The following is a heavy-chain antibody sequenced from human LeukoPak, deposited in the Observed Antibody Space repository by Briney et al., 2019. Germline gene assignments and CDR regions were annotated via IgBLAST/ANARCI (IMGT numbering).Heavy chain of an antibody. J-gene: IGHJ6*03. CDR2: IYTSGST. Sequence: SETLSLTCTVSGGSVSSGSYYWSWIRQPAGKGLEWIGRIYTSGSTNYNPSLKSRVTISVDTSKNQFSLKLSSVTATDTAVYYCARVGDYMGAYYYYYYMDVWGKGTTVTVSS. D-gene: IGHD4-11*01. V-gene: IGHV4-61*02. CDR1: GGSVSSGSYY. CDR3: ARVGDYMGAYYYYYYMDV.